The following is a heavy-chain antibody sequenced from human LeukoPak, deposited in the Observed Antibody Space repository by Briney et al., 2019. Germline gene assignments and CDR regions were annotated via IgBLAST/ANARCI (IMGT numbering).Heavy chain of an antibody. CDR2: MNPNSGNT. CDR3: AREGYYGSSGYFNDAFDI. CDR1: GYTFTSYD. V-gene: IGHV1-8*03. J-gene: IGHJ3*02. Sequence: ASVKVSCKASGYTFTSYDINWVRQATGQGLEWMGWMNPNSGNTGYAQKFQGRVTITRNTSISTAYMELSSLRSEDTAVYYCAREGYYGSSGYFNDAFDIWGQGTMVTVSS. D-gene: IGHD3-22*01.